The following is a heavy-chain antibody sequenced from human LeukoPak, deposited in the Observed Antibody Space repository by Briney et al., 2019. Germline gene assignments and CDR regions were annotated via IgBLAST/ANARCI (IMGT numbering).Heavy chain of an antibody. CDR3: ARSSSDCSTASCYLTY. V-gene: IGHV4-59*11. CDR2: IYYTGTT. Sequence: SETLSLTCTVSGGSLSSHFWSWIRQPPGKGLELIGHIYYTGTTYYNPSLNSRVTISLDTSRNQFSLRLTSVTAADTAVYYCARSSSDCSTASCYLTYWGQGTLVTVSS. CDR1: GGSLSSHF. D-gene: IGHD2-2*01. J-gene: IGHJ4*02.